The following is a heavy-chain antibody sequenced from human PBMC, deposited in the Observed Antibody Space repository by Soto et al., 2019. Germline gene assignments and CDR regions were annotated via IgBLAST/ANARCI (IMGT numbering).Heavy chain of an antibody. V-gene: IGHV4-61*01. J-gene: IGHJ4*02. CDR3: PKTPPY. Sequence: SETLSLTCNVSGGSVSSGNYYWSWIRQPPGKGLEWIGYFYYTGSTNYNPSLNSRVTISIDASKNQFSLKLSSVTAADTAVYYHPKTPPYSGQGTLVTGSS. CDR2: FYYTGST. CDR1: GGSVSSGNYY.